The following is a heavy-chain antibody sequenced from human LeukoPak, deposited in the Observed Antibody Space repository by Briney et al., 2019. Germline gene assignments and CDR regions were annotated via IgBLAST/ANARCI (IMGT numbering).Heavy chain of an antibody. CDR3: AKGQELDDGVIDS. D-gene: IGHD1-1*01. J-gene: IGHJ4*02. V-gene: IGHV3-23*01. CDR2: IRGNGDST. CDR1: GFTFSSNA. Sequence: GGSLRLSCAASGFTFSSNAMTWVRQAPGKGLEWVSTIRGNGDSTHYADSVKGRFTISRDNSKNTLYLQMNSLRAEDTAIYYCAKGQELDDGVIDSWRQGTLVTVSS.